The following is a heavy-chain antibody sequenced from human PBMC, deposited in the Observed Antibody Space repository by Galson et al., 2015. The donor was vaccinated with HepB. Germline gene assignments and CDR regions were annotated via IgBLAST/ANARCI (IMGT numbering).Heavy chain of an antibody. CDR2: IYYSGST. V-gene: IGHV4-30-4*01. J-gene: IGHJ2*01. CDR1: GGSISSGDYY. CDR3: ARDFGRSSLDYYDSSGYYSAAWYFDL. Sequence: TLSLTCTVSGGSISSGDYYWSWIRQPPGKGLEWIGYIYYSGSTYYNPSLKSRVTISVDTSKNQFSLKLSSVTAADTAVYYCARDFGRSSLDYYDSSGYYSAAWYFDLWGRGTLVTVSS. D-gene: IGHD3-22*01.